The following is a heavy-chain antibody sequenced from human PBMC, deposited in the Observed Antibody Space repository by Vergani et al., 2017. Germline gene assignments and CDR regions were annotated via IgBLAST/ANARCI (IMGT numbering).Heavy chain of an antibody. CDR3: ARGYYRITMVRGEKNLHYYMDV. D-gene: IGHD3-10*01. J-gene: IGHJ6*03. Sequence: QVQLVQSGAEVKKPGASVKVSCKASGYTFTGYYMHWVRQAPGQGLEWMGWINPNSGGTNYAQKFQGRVTMTRDTSISTAYMELSRLRADDTAVYYCARGYYRITMVRGEKNLHYYMDVWGKGTTVTVSS. CDR1: GYTFTGYY. CDR2: INPNSGGT. V-gene: IGHV1-2*02.